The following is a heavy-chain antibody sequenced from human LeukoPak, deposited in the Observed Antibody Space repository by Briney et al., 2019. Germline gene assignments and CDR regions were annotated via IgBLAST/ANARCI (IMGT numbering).Heavy chain of an antibody. CDR3: ARAGYSYGTGYYFDY. D-gene: IGHD5-18*01. V-gene: IGHV4-59*01. CDR2: IYYTGAT. CDR1: GGSISSYY. J-gene: IGHJ4*02. Sequence: SETLSLTCTVPGGSISSYYWSWIRLPPGKGLEWIGYIYYTGATYYNPSLKSRVTISLDTSKNQFSLRLSSVTAADAAVYYCARAGYSYGTGYYFDYWGQGALVTVSS.